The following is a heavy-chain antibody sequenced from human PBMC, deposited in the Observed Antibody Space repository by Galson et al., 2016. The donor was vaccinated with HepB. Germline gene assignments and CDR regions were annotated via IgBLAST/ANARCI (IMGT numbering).Heavy chain of an antibody. CDR2: IYGGGST. Sequence: SLRLSCAASGFTVSTNYMSWVRQAPGKGLEWVSVIYGGGSTTYADSVKGRFTISRHNSKNTLYLQVNSLRTEDTAVYYCARPLPNVGSGMDVWGQGTTVTVSS. J-gene: IGHJ6*02. CDR3: ARPLPNVGSGMDV. CDR1: GFTVSTNY. V-gene: IGHV3-53*04. D-gene: IGHD2-15*01.